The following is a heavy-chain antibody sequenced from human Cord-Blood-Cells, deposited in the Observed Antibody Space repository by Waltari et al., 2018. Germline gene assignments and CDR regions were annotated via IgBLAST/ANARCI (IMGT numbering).Heavy chain of an antibody. J-gene: IGHJ4*02. V-gene: IGHV1-8*03. CDR2: MNPNSGNT. CDR3: ARLSAGTSFDY. Sequence: QVQLVQSGAEVKKPGASVKVPCKASGYTFTTYHLHCVRQATGQGLEWMGWMNPNSGNTGYAQKFQGRVTITRNTSISTAYMELSSLRSEDTAVYYCARLSAGTSFDYWGQGTLVTVSS. CDR1: GYTFTTYH. D-gene: IGHD6-19*01.